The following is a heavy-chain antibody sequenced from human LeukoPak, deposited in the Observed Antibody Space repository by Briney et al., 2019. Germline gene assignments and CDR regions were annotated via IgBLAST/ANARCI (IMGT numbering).Heavy chain of an antibody. D-gene: IGHD5-24*01. CDR2: INPSGGST. CDR3: ARGLPKRWLQLGIYFDY. V-gene: IGHV1-46*01. J-gene: IGHJ4*02. Sequence: ASVKVSCKASGYTFTSYYMHWVRQAPGQGLEWMGIINPSGGSTSYAQKFQGRVTITRDTSTSTVYMELSSLRSEDTAVYYCARGLPKRWLQLGIYFDYWGQGTLVTVSS. CDR1: GYTFTSYY.